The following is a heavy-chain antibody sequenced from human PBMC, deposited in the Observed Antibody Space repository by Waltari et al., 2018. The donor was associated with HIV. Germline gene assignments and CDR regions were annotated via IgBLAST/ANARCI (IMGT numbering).Heavy chain of an antibody. J-gene: IGHJ5*02. D-gene: IGHD2-15*01. CDR3: VRQYGGEEAAFDNWFDP. Sequence: EVHLVQSGAEVKQPGESLRFSCEASGYTFGTSWIGWVRQMPGKGLEWMGISYPGDSDTRYSPSFQGQVTFSVDKSINTAYLHWSSLKVADSSIYFCVRQYGGEEAAFDNWFDPWGQGTLVSVST. CDR1: GYTFGTSW. CDR2: SYPGDSDT. V-gene: IGHV5-51*01.